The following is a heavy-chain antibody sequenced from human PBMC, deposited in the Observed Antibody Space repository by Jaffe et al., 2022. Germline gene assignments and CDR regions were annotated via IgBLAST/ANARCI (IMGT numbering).Heavy chain of an antibody. Sequence: EVQLVESGGGLVKPGGSLRLSCAASGFTFSSYSMNWVRQAPGKGLEWVSSISSSSSYIYYADSVKGRFTISRDNAKNSLYLQMNSLRAEDTAVYYCARVRDGMGIYGDLDYWGQGTLVTVSS. CDR2: ISSSSSYI. V-gene: IGHV3-21*01. CDR3: ARVRDGMGIYGDLDY. D-gene: IGHD4-17*01. CDR1: GFTFSSYS. J-gene: IGHJ4*02.